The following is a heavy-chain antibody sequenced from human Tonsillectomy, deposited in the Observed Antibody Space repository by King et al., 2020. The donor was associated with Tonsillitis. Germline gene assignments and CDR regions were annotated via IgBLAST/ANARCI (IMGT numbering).Heavy chain of an antibody. J-gene: IGHJ1*01. CDR3: ARENWFYNV. D-gene: IGHD3-9*01. CDR1: GYTFTDYH. V-gene: IGHV1-2*02. CDR2: IYGGSGAT. Sequence: VQLVESGAEVQKPGASVKISCKASGYTFTDYHLHWVRQAPGQGLEWVGCIYGGSGATHYAQKFQGRLTMTRDTSTTTAFMYLSRLTSDDTAVYYCARENWFYNVWGQGTLVTVSS.